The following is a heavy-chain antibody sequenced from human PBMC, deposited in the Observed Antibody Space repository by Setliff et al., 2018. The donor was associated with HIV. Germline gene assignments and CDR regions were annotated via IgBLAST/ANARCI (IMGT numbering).Heavy chain of an antibody. V-gene: IGHV4-38-2*02. D-gene: IGHD2-8*02. J-gene: IGHJ3*01. CDR3: ARDTGVNVAPDGRGYHTFDF. CDR1: GSSISSNSY. Sequence: SETLSLTCSVSGSSISSNSYWWAWIRQPPGKGLEYIGTIYHRGGTFNNPSLKSRVVMSVDTSKNQFSLKFTSVTAADTATYYCARDTGVNVAPDGRGYHTFDFWGRGTRVTVSS. CDR2: IYHRGGT.